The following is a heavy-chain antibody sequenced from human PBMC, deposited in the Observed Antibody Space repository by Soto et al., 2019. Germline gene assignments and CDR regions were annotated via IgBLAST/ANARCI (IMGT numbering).Heavy chain of an antibody. CDR1: GGSISSGGYY. D-gene: IGHD6-13*01. V-gene: IGHV4-31*03. J-gene: IGHJ4*02. Sequence: QVQLQESGPGLVKPSQTLSLTCTVSGGSISSGGYYWSWIRQHPGKGLEWIGYIYYSGSTYYNPSLKSRVTIAVDTSKNQFSLKLSSVTAADTAVYYCARAGVWPLTKGSFDYWGQGTLVTVSS. CDR3: ARAGVWPLTKGSFDY. CDR2: IYYSGST.